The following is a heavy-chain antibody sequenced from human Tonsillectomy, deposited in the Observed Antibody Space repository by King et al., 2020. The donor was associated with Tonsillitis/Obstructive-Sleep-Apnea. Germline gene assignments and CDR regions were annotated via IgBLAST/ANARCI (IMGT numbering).Heavy chain of an antibody. CDR2: IYSGGST. V-gene: IGHV3-53*04. CDR3: ARAITMTPEYYFYY. D-gene: IGHD3-22*01. J-gene: IGHJ4*02. Sequence: QLVQSGGGLVQPGGSLRLSCAASTFTVSSNYMSWVRQAPGKGLEWVSMIYSGGSTYYADSVKGRFTISRHNSENTLYLQMNSLRAEDTAVYYCARAITMTPEYYFYYCGQGTLVTVSS. CDR1: TFTVSSNY.